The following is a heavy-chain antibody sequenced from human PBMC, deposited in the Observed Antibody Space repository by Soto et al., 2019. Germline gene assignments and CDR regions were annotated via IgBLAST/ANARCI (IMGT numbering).Heavy chain of an antibody. Sequence: SETLSLTCAVYGGSFSGYYWSWIRQPPGKGLEWIGEINHSGSTNYNPSLKSRVTISVDTSKNQFSLKLSSVTAADTAVYYCARGIFGVVVEYYYYYMEVWGKGTTVTVSS. CDR2: INHSGST. J-gene: IGHJ6*03. D-gene: IGHD3-3*01. V-gene: IGHV4-34*01. CDR1: GGSFSGYY. CDR3: ARGIFGVVVEYYYYYMEV.